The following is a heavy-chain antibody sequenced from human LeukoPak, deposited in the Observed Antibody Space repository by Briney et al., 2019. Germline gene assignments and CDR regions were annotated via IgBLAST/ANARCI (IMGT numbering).Heavy chain of an antibody. V-gene: IGHV4-39*07. D-gene: IGHD6-13*01. CDR2: IYYSGNT. CDR3: ARDGIPAARKGYYYYYGMDV. J-gene: IGHJ6*02. CDR1: GGSISSSSYW. Sequence: SETLSLTCTVSGGSISSSSYWWGWIRQPPGKGLEWIGSIYYSGNTHYNPSLKSRVTMSVDTSKNQFSLKVSSVTAADTAVYYCARDGIPAARKGYYYYYGMDVWGQGTTVTVSS.